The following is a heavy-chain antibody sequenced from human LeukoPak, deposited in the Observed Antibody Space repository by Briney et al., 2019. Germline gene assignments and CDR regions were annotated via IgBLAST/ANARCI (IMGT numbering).Heavy chain of an antibody. CDR3: ARGGVGTTTVSDY. J-gene: IGHJ4*02. V-gene: IGHV1-2*02. CDR1: GYSFSSYD. Sequence: ASVKVSCKASGYSFSSYDINWVRQATGQGLEWMGWINPNSGGTNYAQKFQGRVTMTRDTSISTAYMELSRLRSDDTAVYYCARGGVGTTTVSDYWGQGTLVTVSS. CDR2: INPNSGGT. D-gene: IGHD1-26*01.